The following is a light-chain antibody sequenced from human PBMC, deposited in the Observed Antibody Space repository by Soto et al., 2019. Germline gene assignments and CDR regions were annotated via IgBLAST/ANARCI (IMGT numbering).Light chain of an antibody. V-gene: IGKV3-11*01. Sequence: RASHSVSSYLAWYQQKXGQAPRLLIHDASXRGTGTPARSSASGSATDLTLTISSLEPEDFAVYYCQQRSDWLQTSGERTKADI. J-gene: IGKJ1*01. CDR3: QQRSDWLQT. CDR1: HSVSSY. CDR2: DAS.